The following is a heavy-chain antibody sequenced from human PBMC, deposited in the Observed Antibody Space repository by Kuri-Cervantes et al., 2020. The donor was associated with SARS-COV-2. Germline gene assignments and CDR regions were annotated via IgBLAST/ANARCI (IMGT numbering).Heavy chain of an antibody. J-gene: IGHJ6*02. D-gene: IGHD5-24*01. V-gene: IGHV1-46*01. CDR1: GYTFTSYY. Sequence: ASVKVSCKASGYTFTSYYMHWVRQAPGQGLEWMGIINPSGGSTSYAQKFQGRVTMTRDTSTSTVYMELSSLRSEDTAVYYCARAKNGYNLVYYGMDVWGQGTTVTVSS. CDR2: INPSGGST. CDR3: ARAKNGYNLVYYGMDV.